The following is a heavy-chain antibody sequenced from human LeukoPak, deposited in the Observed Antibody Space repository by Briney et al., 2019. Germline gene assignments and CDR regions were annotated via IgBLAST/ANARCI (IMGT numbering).Heavy chain of an antibody. V-gene: IGHV3-11*01. D-gene: IGHD3-22*01. J-gene: IGHJ4*02. Sequence: GGSLRLSCAASGFTFSDYYMSWIRQAPGKGLEWVSYISSSGSTIYYADSVKGRFTISRDNAKNSLYLQMNSLRAEDTAVYYCARGGWYYYDSSGYYLTTSHFDYWGQGTLVTVSS. CDR3: ARGGWYYYDSSGYYLTTSHFDY. CDR1: GFTFSDYY. CDR2: ISSSGSTI.